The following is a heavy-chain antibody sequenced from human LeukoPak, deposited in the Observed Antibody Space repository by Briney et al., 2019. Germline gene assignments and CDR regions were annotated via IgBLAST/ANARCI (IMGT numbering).Heavy chain of an antibody. CDR1: GFIFSSYE. CDR2: ISGSGGNT. J-gene: IGHJ2*01. Sequence: GGSLRLSCAASGFIFSSYEMNWVRQAPGKGLEWVSAISGSGGNTYYADSVKGRFTISRDNSKNTLYLQMNSLRAEDTAVYYCAKGWYFDLWGRGTLVTVSS. V-gene: IGHV3-23*01. CDR3: AKGWYFDL.